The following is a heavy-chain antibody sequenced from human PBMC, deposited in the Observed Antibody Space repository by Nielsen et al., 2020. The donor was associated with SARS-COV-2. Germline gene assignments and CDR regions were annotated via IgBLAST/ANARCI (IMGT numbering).Heavy chain of an antibody. CDR2: INPNSGGT. J-gene: IGHJ6*02. CDR3: AIAAAGTSGMDV. Sequence: ASVKVSCKASGYTFTGYYMHWVRQAHGQGLERMGWINPNSGGTNYAQKFQGRVTMTRDTSISTAYMELSRLRSDDTAVYYCAIAAAGTSGMDVWGQGTTVTVSS. D-gene: IGHD6-13*01. CDR1: GYTFTGYY. V-gene: IGHV1-2*02.